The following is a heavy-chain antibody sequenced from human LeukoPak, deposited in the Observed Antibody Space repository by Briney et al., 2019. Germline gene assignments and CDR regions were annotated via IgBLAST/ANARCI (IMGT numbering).Heavy chain of an antibody. CDR3: ARDPYSGSYWDYYYYYMDL. J-gene: IGHJ6*03. Sequence: GGSLRLSCAASGFTFSGSGMHWVRQGPGKGLEWVAFIRYDGTDKYYADSVKGRFTISRDNSQSTLFLQMNSLRAEDTAVYYCARDPYSGSYWDYYYYYMDLWGQGTTVTISS. D-gene: IGHD1-26*01. V-gene: IGHV3-30*02. CDR2: IRYDGTDK. CDR1: GFTFSGSG.